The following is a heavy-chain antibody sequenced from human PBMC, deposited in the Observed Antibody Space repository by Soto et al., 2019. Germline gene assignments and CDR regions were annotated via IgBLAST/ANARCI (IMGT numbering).Heavy chain of an antibody. V-gene: IGHV3-30*18. J-gene: IGHJ4*02. CDR2: ISYDGSNK. Sequence: QVQLVESGGGVVQPGRSLRLSCAASGFTFSSYGMHWVRQAPGKGLEWVAVISYDGSNKYYADSVKGRFTISRDNSKNTLYLQMNSLRAEDTAVYYCAKELPGDLDYWGQGTLVTVSS. CDR3: AKELPGDLDY. CDR1: GFTFSSYG. D-gene: IGHD4-17*01.